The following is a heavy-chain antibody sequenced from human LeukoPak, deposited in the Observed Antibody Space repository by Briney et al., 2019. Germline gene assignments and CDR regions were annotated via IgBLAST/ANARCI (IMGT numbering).Heavy chain of an antibody. CDR3: ARGLRRMIVVVIDAFDI. D-gene: IGHD3-22*01. CDR1: GGSVSDYY. Sequence: SETLSLTCTVSGGSVSDYYWSWIRQSPGKGLEWIGYIYYTGTSYNPSLKSRVTISADTSKNQFSLNLSSVTAADTAVYYCARGLRRMIVVVIDAFDIWGQGTMVTVSS. J-gene: IGHJ3*02. CDR2: IYYTGT. V-gene: IGHV4-59*02.